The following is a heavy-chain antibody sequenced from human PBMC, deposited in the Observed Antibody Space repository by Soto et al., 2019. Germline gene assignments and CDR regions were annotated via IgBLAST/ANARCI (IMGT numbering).Heavy chain of an antibody. J-gene: IGHJ3*02. CDR1: GFNFDKYA. CDR3: AKDSKTTWYDAFDI. D-gene: IGHD1-7*01. Sequence: EVQLVESGGGLVQPGRSLRLSCAASGFNFDKYAMHWVRQAPGKGLEWVSGISWNSGNIDYADSVKGRFTISRDNAKNSLYLQMTSLTPDDTALYYCAKDSKTTWYDAFDIWGQGTMVTVSS. V-gene: IGHV3-9*01. CDR2: ISWNSGNI.